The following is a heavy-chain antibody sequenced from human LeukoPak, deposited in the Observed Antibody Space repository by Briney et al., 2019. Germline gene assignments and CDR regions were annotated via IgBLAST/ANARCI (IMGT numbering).Heavy chain of an antibody. CDR2: IWYDGSNK. J-gene: IGHJ6*04. D-gene: IGHD2-15*01. CDR1: GFTFISYG. Sequence: GRSLRLSCAASGFTFISYGMHWVRQAPVKWLDWVAVIWYDGSNKYYAVSVKGRFTISRDNSKNTLYLQMNSLRAEDTAVYYCARDGGYCSGGRCSSLHYYGMDVWGKGPTVTVSS. V-gene: IGHV3-33*01. CDR3: ARDGGYCSGGRCSSLHYYGMDV.